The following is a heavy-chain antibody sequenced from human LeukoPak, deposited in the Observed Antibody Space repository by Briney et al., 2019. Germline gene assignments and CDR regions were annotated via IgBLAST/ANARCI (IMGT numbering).Heavy chain of an antibody. CDR1: GFTFSIYS. CDR2: VSRSASHI. J-gene: IGHJ4*02. CDR3: ARKADYFDY. D-gene: IGHD2-15*01. Sequence: GGSLRLSCAASGFTFSIYSMNWVRQAPGKGLEWVSSVSRSASHIYYADSVKGRFTISRDNAKNSLYLQMNSLRAEDTAVYYCARKADYFDYWGQGTLVTVSS. V-gene: IGHV3-21*04.